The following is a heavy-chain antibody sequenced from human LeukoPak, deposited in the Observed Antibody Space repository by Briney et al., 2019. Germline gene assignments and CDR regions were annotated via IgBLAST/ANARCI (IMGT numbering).Heavy chain of an antibody. J-gene: IGHJ5*02. CDR3: ARPRGYCSGGSCYWFDP. Sequence: GGSLRLSCAASGFIFSSYWMTWVRQAPGKGLEWVANIKEDGSEKYYVESVKGRFSISRDNAKNSLYLQMNSLRAEDTAVYYCARPRGYCSGGSCYWFDPWGQGTLVTVSS. CDR2: IKEDGSEK. D-gene: IGHD2-15*01. CDR1: GFIFSSYW. V-gene: IGHV3-7*05.